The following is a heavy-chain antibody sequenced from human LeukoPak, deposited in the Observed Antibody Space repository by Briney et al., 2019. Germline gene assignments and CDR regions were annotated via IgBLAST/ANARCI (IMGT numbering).Heavy chain of an antibody. V-gene: IGHV1-2*04. D-gene: IGHD3-10*01. J-gene: IGHJ6*02. CDR2: INPNSGGT. CDR3: ARDGRYYYGSGSYYTIGMDV. Sequence: ASVKVSCKASGYTFTGYYMHWVRQAPGQGLEWMGWINPNSGGTNYAQKFQGWVTMTRDTSISTAYMELSRLRSDDTAVYYCARDGRYYYGSGSYYTIGMDVWGQGTTVTVSS. CDR1: GYTFTGYY.